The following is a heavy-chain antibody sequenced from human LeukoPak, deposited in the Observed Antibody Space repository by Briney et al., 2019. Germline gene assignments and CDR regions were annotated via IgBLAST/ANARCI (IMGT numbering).Heavy chain of an antibody. CDR3: ASRERSYDYVWGSYHRNWFDP. CDR2: INHSGST. CDR1: GGSFSGYY. Sequence: SETLSLTCAVYGGSFSGYYWSWIRQPPGKGLEWIGEINHSGSTNYNPSLKSRVTISVDTSKNQFSLKLSSVTAADTAVYYCASRERSYDYVWGSYHRNWFDPWGQGTLVTVSS. V-gene: IGHV4-34*01. D-gene: IGHD3-16*02. J-gene: IGHJ5*02.